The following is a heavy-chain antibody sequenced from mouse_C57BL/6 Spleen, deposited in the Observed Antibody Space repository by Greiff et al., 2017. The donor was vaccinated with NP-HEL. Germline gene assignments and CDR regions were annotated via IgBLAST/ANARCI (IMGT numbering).Heavy chain of an antibody. D-gene: IGHD2-3*01. CDR3: ARHARDGYYFDV. J-gene: IGHJ1*03. Sequence: DVMLVESGGDLVKPGGSLKLSCAASGFTFSSYGMSWVRQTPDKRLEWVATISSGGSYTYYPDSVKGRFTISRDNAKNTLYLQMSSLKSEDTAMYYCARHARDGYYFDVWGTGTTVTVSS. CDR1: GFTFSSYG. CDR2: ISSGGSYT. V-gene: IGHV5-6*02.